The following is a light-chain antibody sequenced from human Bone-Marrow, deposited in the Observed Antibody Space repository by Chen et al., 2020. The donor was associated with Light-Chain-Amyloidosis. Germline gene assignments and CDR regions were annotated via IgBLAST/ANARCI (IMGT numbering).Light chain of an antibody. CDR3: LQDYIYPLT. CDR1: QDIRND. V-gene: IGKV1-6*01. Sequence: AIQMTQSPSSLSASVGDRVTISCRASQDIRNDLGWYQQKPGKAPKLLIYDAFVLHSGVPSRLSGSASGTDFTLTIRSLQREDFATYYCLQDYIYPLTVGGGTKVEIQ. J-gene: IGKJ4*01. CDR2: DAF.